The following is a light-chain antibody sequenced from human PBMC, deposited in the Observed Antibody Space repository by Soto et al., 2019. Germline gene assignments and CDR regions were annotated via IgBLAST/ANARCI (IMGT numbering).Light chain of an antibody. J-gene: IGLJ1*01. Sequence: QSVLTQPRSVSGSPGQSVTISCTGTSSDVASYNYVSCYQQHPGKAPKLIIYDVRKRPSGVPDRFFGSKSASTASLTLSGLQAEDEAEYYCCSYAGSYTYVYGTGTKVTVL. CDR3: CSYAGSYTYV. CDR2: DVR. CDR1: SSDVASYNY. V-gene: IGLV2-11*01.